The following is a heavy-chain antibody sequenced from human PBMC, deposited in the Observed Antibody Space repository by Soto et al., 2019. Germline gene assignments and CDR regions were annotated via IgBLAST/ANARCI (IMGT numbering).Heavy chain of an antibody. J-gene: IGHJ4*02. CDR3: ARVVGATQMDFDY. CDR2: IKQDGSEK. Sequence: EVQLVESGGGLVQPGESLRLSCAASGFTFSSYWMTWVRQAPGKGLEWVANIKQDGSEKYYVDSVRGRFTMSRDNAKISLYLQMNSLRAEDTAVYYCARVVGATQMDFDYWGQGTLVTVSS. CDR1: GFTFSSYW. V-gene: IGHV3-7*01. D-gene: IGHD1-26*01.